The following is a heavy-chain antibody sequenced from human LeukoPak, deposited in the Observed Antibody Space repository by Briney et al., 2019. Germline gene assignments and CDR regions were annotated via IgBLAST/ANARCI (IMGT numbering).Heavy chain of an antibody. CDR2: ISSSSSHT. Sequence: PGGSLRLSCAASGFIFSDYYMSWIRQAPGKGLEWVSDISSSSSHTNYADSVKGRFTISRDNAKNSLYLQMNSLRAEDTAVYYCAKNIGYDYQNDYWGQGTLVTVSS. D-gene: IGHD5-12*01. CDR1: GFIFSDYY. V-gene: IGHV3-11*06. J-gene: IGHJ4*02. CDR3: AKNIGYDYQNDY.